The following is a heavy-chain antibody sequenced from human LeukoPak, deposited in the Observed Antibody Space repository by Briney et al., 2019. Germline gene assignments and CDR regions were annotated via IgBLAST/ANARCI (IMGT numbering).Heavy chain of an antibody. CDR3: ARTLRANYYYYYMDV. CDR2: VYYRGNT. D-gene: IGHD5/OR15-5a*01. V-gene: IGHV4-39*07. CDR1: GGSISSNSYY. Sequence: SQTLSLTCTVSGGSISSNSYYWGWIRQPPGRGLEWIGSVYYRGNTYYNPSLKSRVTISVDTSKNHFSLKLSSVTAADTAVYYCARTLRANYYYYYMDVWGKGTTVTVSS. J-gene: IGHJ6*03.